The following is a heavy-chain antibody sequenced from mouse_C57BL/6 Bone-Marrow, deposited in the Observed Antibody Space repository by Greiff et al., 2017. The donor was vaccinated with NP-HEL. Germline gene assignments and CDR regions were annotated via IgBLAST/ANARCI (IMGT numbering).Heavy chain of an antibody. CDR2: FDPSDSYT. D-gene: IGHD1-1*01. Sequence: QVQLQHPGAELVMPGASVKLSCKASGYTFTSYWMHWVKQRPGQGLEWIGEFDPSDSYTNYNQKFKGKSTLTVDKSSSTAYMQLSSLTSEDSAVYYCARGHYYGSSYRFAYWGQGTLVTVSA. CDR1: GYTFTSYW. J-gene: IGHJ3*01. V-gene: IGHV1-69*01. CDR3: ARGHYYGSSYRFAY.